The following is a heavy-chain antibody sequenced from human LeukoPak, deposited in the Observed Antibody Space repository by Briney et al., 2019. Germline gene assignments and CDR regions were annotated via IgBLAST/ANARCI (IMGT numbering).Heavy chain of an antibody. CDR3: ARERSGYSTNRVASTD. Sequence: SVKVSCKASGGTFSSYAISWVRQAPGQGLEWMGGIIPIFGTANYAQKFQGRVTITADESTSTAYMELSSLRSEDTAVYYCARERSGYSTNRVASTDWGQGTLVTVSS. J-gene: IGHJ4*02. D-gene: IGHD6-13*01. CDR2: IIPIFGTA. CDR1: GGTFSSYA. V-gene: IGHV1-69*13.